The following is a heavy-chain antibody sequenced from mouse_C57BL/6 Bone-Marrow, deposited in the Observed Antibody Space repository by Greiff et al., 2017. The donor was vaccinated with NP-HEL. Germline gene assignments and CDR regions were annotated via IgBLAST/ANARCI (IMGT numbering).Heavy chain of an antibody. V-gene: IGHV1-7*01. CDR3: ARWGLGLYFDY. J-gene: IGHJ2*01. Sequence: QVQLQQSGAELAKPGASVKLSCKASGYTFTSYWMHLVKPRPGQGLEWIGYINPSSGYTKYNQKFKDKATLTADKSSSTAYMQLSSLTDEDSAVYYCARWGLGLYFDYWGQGTTLTVSS. CDR2: INPSSGYT. D-gene: IGHD4-1*01. CDR1: GYTFTSYW.